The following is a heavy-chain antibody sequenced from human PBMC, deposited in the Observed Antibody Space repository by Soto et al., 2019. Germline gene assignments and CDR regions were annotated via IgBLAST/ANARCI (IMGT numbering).Heavy chain of an antibody. CDR1: GYSFTTYW. V-gene: IGHV5-10-1*01. CDR2: IDPTDSYS. J-gene: IGHJ6*02. D-gene: IGHD3-22*01. Sequence: GESLKISCKGSGYSFTTYWITWVRQMPGKGLEWMGKIDPTDSYSNYSPSFQGHVTISADKSISTAYLQWSSLKASDTAMYFCARPSYYYDSSGYLRHDNYYGMDVWGQGTTVTVSS. CDR3: ARPSYYYDSSGYLRHDNYYGMDV.